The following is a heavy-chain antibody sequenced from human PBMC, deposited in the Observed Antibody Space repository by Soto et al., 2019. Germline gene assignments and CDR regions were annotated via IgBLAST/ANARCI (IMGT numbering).Heavy chain of an antibody. CDR2: IYSGST. J-gene: IGHJ6*02. V-gene: IGHV4-39*01. CDR3: ARRLYYDSSGFEGGGMDV. D-gene: IGHD3-22*01. Sequence: PSETLSLTCTVSGGSISSSSYYWGWIRQPPGKGLEWIGSIYSGSTYYNPSLKSRVTISVDTSKNQFSLKLSSVTAADTAVYYCARRLYYDSSGFEGGGMDVWGQGTTVTVSS. CDR1: GGSISSSSYY.